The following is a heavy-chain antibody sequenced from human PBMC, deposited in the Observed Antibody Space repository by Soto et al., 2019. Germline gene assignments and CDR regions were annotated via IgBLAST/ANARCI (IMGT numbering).Heavy chain of an antibody. CDR1: GGSISSRSHY. CDR2: SHYRGST. V-gene: IGHV4-39*01. CDR3: ATADGFGVVTPFFEY. D-gene: IGHD3-3*01. J-gene: IGHJ4*02. Sequence: QLQLQESGPGLVKPSETLSLTCTVSGGSISSRSHYWGWIRQPPGKHLEWIGSSHYRGSTHYNPSIKTRVTLSVDTSKNQVSLKVYSVTAADTAVYYCATADGFGVVTPFFEYWGQGILVTVSS.